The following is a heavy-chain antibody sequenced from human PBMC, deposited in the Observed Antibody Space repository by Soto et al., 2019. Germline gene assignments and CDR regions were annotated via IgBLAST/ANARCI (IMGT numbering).Heavy chain of an antibody. CDR2: ISGSGGST. V-gene: IGHV3-23*01. D-gene: IGHD3-22*01. CDR3: AKAFSSGYYPKVGY. J-gene: IGHJ4*02. Sequence: PGGSLRLSCAASGFTFSNYAMTWVRQAPGKGLEWVSGISGSGGSTYYADSVKGLFTISRDNYKNTLYLQMNILGAEDTPVYYCAKAFSSGYYPKVGYWDQEALVTASS. CDR1: GFTFSNYA.